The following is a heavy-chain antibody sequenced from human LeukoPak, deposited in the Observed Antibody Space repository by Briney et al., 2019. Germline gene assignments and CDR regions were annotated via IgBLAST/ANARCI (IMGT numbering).Heavy chain of an antibody. V-gene: IGHV4-39*07. CDR1: GGSISSSSFY. J-gene: IGHJ4*02. CDR3: VRDSQGLPRYSFAC. D-gene: IGHD6-19*01. Sequence: PSETLSLTCTVSGGSISSSSFYWGWIRQPPGKGLEWIGSISYSGSTYYNPSLKSRVTISVDTFKKQFSLHLSSVTAADTAVYSVVRDSQGLPRYSFACWGQGTLVTGSS. CDR2: ISYSGST.